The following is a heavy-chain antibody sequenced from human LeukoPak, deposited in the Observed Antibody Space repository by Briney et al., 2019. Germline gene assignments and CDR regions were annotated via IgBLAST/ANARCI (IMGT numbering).Heavy chain of an antibody. Sequence: SETLSLTCAVYGGSFSGYYWSWIRQPPGKGLEWIGEINHSGSTNYNPSLKSRVTISVDTSKNQFSLKLSSVTAADTAVYYCARTYYCGSGSYRPPRGYFQHWGQGTLVTVSS. V-gene: IGHV4-34*01. J-gene: IGHJ1*01. D-gene: IGHD3-10*01. CDR3: ARTYYCGSGSYRPPRGYFQH. CDR1: GGSFSGYY. CDR2: INHSGST.